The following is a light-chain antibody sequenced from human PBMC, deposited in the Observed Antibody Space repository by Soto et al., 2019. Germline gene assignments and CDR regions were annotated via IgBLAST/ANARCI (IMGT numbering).Light chain of an antibody. Sequence: EIVLTQSPATLSLSPGERATLSCRASQSVSSYLAWYQQKPGQAPRLLIYDASNRATGIPARFSGSGSGTDLTLTISSLQPEDFAVYYCQQYNDWPHTFGGGTKVEIK. V-gene: IGKV3-11*01. CDR2: DAS. CDR3: QQYNDWPHT. CDR1: QSVSSY. J-gene: IGKJ4*01.